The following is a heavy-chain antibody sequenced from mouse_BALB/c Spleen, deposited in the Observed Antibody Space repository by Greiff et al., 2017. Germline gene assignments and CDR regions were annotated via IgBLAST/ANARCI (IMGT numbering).Heavy chain of an antibody. J-gene: IGHJ2*01. CDR1: GFNIKDTY. Sequence: EVKLVESGAELVKPGASVKLSCTASGFNIKDTYMHWVKQRPEQGLEWIGRIDPANGNTKYDPKFQGKATITADTSSNTAYLQLSSLTSEDTAVYYCARLKSYFDYWGQGTTLTVCS. V-gene: IGHV14-3*02. CDR3: ARLKSYFDY. CDR2: IDPANGNT.